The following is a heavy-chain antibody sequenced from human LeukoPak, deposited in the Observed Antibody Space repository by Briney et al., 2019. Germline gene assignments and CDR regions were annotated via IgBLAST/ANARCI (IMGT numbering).Heavy chain of an antibody. CDR3: ARQKWITMVRGVINWFDP. CDR1: GGSISSYY. Sequence: KPSETLSLTCTVSGGSISSYYWSWIRQPPGKGLEWIGSINYSGNTYYNPSLKSRVTISVDTSKSQFFLKLSSVTAADTAVYYCARQKWITMVRGVINWFDPWGQGTLVTVSS. V-gene: IGHV4-59*05. D-gene: IGHD3-10*01. CDR2: INYSGNT. J-gene: IGHJ5*02.